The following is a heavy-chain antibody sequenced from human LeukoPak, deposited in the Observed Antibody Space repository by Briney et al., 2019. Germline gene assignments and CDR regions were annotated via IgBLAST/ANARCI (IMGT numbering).Heavy chain of an antibody. D-gene: IGHD5/OR15-5a*01. V-gene: IGHV4-59*01. CDR2: VHYTWNT. J-gene: IGHJ6*02. CDR3: ARVASKGGMDV. Sequence: SETLSLTCSVSGDSIGSYHWSWIRQPPGKGLEWIGHVHYTWNTKYNPSLTGRVSISLDRYKNQFALSLSSLTAADTAVYYCARVASKGGMDVWGQGTTVIVSS. CDR1: GDSIGSYH.